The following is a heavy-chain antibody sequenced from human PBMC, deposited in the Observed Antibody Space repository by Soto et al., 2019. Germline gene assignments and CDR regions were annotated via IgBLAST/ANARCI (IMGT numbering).Heavy chain of an antibody. Sequence: EVQLVESGAGLVQPGGSLRLSCAASGFTFSAYWMSWVRQTPGKGLEWVANIKHDGSEKYYVDSVKGQFTISRDNAKSSLFLEMNSLRAEDTAVFHCAIITRGFAMDVWGQGTTVTVSS. CDR3: AIITRGFAMDV. V-gene: IGHV3-7*01. CDR1: GFTFSAYW. J-gene: IGHJ6*02. D-gene: IGHD1-20*01. CDR2: IKHDGSEK.